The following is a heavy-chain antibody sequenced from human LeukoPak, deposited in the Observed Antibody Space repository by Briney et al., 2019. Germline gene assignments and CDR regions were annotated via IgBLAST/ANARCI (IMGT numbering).Heavy chain of an antibody. Sequence: ASVKVSCKASGGTFSSYAISWVRQAPGQGLEWMGRIIPILGIANYAQKFQGRVAITADKSTSTAYMELSSLRSEDTAVYYCASFFLSIAVAAPPLDYWGQGTLVTVSS. CDR3: ASFFLSIAVAAPPLDY. V-gene: IGHV1-69*04. CDR2: IIPILGIA. J-gene: IGHJ4*02. CDR1: GGTFSSYA. D-gene: IGHD6-13*01.